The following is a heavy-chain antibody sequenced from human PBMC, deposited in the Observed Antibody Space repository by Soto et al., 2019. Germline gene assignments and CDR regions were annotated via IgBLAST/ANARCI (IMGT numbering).Heavy chain of an antibody. V-gene: IGHV3-23*01. CDR2: SSNSGGST. J-gene: IGHJ4*02. CDR3: AKKRDWLDSFDH. CDR1: GFTFSSYA. Sequence: EVQLLESGGGLVQPGGSLRLSCTASGFTFSSYAMSWVRQAPGKGLEWVSGSSNSGGSTYYADSVKGRFTISRDNSKNTLYLQMSSLRAEDTAVYYCAKKRDWLDSFDHWGQGTLVTVSS. D-gene: IGHD3-9*01.